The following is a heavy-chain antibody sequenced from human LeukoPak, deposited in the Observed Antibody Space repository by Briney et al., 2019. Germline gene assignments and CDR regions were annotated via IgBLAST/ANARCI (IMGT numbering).Heavy chain of an antibody. Sequence: QPGGSLRLSCAASGFTFSNYVMSWVRQAPGKGLEWVANIKQDGIEKYYVDSVKGRFTISRDNAKNSLYLQMNSLRAEDTAVYYCTTDSIAVGATMVDYWGQGTLVTVSS. CDR1: GFTFSNYV. CDR3: TTDSIAVGATMVDY. J-gene: IGHJ4*02. V-gene: IGHV3-7*03. CDR2: IKQDGIEK. D-gene: IGHD1-26*01.